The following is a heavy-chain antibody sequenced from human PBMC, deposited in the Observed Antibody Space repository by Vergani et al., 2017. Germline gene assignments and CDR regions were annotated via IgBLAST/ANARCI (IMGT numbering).Heavy chain of an antibody. Sequence: QLQLQESSPGLVKPSATLSLTCSVSGSSIRSSNYYWGWIRQPPGKGLEWIASIYYSGSTYYNPALKSRVTISVDTSKNQFSLKLSSVTGADTAVYFCARHSTVEWLVKLGWIDPWGQGILVTVSS. D-gene: IGHD6-19*01. J-gene: IGHJ5*02. CDR3: ARHSTVEWLVKLGWIDP. V-gene: IGHV4-39*01. CDR1: GSSIRSSNYY. CDR2: IYYSGST.